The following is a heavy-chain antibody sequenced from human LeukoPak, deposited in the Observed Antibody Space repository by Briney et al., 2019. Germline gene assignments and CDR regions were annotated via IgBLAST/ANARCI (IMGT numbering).Heavy chain of an antibody. D-gene: IGHD3-22*01. Sequence: GGSLRLSCAASGFTFSSYGMHWVRQAPGKGLEWVAFIRYGGSNKYYADSVKGRFTISRDNSKNTLYLQMNSLRAEDTAVYYCAKVGDSSGYYQNYFDYWGQGTLVTVSS. CDR2: IRYGGSNK. CDR1: GFTFSSYG. J-gene: IGHJ4*02. CDR3: AKVGDSSGYYQNYFDY. V-gene: IGHV3-30*02.